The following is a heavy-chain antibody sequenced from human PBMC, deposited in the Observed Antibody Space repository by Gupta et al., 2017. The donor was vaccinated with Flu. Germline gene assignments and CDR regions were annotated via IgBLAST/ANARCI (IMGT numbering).Heavy chain of an antibody. Sequence: SSSYWMQWVRQVPGKGLVWVSRISGDGTATNYADSVKGRFTISRDNANNVVYLQMNRLVFEDTAIYYCAIVSGFHDPFDVWGQGTRVTVAS. CDR3: AIVSGFHDPFDV. CDR1: SSSYW. J-gene: IGHJ3*01. CDR2: ISGDGTAT. V-gene: IGHV3-74*01. D-gene: IGHD3-22*01.